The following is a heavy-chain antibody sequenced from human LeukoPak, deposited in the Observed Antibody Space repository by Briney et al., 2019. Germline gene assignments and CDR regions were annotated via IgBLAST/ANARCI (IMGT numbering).Heavy chain of an antibody. D-gene: IGHD6-19*01. Sequence: GGSLRLPCAASGFTFSSYWMSWVRQAPGKGLEWVANIKQDGSEKYYVDSVKGRFTISRDNAKNSLYLQMNSLRAEDTAVYYCAKGYSSGWYDYWGQGTLVTVSS. V-gene: IGHV3-7*01. J-gene: IGHJ4*02. CDR2: IKQDGSEK. CDR3: AKGYSSGWYDY. CDR1: GFTFSSYW.